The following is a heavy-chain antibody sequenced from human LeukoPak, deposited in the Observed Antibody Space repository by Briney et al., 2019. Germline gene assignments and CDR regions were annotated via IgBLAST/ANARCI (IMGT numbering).Heavy chain of an antibody. CDR3: TRLGYYYGSGSPNQY. J-gene: IGHJ4*02. Sequence: GGSLRLSCAASGFTFSVSGMHWVRQASGKGVEWVGRIRSKANSYATAYAASVKGRFTISRDDSKNTAYLQMNSLKTEDTAVYYCTRLGYYYGSGSPNQYWGQGTLVTVSS. CDR2: IRSKANSYAT. D-gene: IGHD3-10*01. CDR1: GFTFSVSG. V-gene: IGHV3-73*01.